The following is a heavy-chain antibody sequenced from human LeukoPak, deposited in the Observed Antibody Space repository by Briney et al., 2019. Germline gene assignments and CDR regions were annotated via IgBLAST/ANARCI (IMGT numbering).Heavy chain of an antibody. J-gene: IGHJ6*04. V-gene: IGHV4-4*02. CDR3: AKKYCSITSCYYYYYYGMDV. D-gene: IGHD2-2*01. Sequence: PSGTLSLTCAVSGGSISSSNWWSWVRQPPGKGLEWIGEIYHSGSTNYNPSLKSRVTISVDKSKNQFSLKLSSVTAADTAVYYCAKKYCSITSCYYYYYYGMDVGGKGTTVTVSS. CDR2: IYHSGST. CDR1: GGSISSSNW.